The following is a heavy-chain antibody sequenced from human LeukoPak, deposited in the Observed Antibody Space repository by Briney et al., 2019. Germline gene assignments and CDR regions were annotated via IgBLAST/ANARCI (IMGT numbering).Heavy chain of an antibody. CDR1: GYRFTSYY. CDR3: ARGVDTATYYYYGMDV. Sequence: ASVKVSCKASGYRFTSYYMHWIRQAPGQGLEWMGVINTSGGSTSYEQKLQGRVTMTTDTSTSTAYMELRSLRSDDTAVYYCARGVDTATYYYYGMDVWGQGTTVTVSS. J-gene: IGHJ6*02. CDR2: INTSGGST. D-gene: IGHD5-18*01. V-gene: IGHV1-46*01.